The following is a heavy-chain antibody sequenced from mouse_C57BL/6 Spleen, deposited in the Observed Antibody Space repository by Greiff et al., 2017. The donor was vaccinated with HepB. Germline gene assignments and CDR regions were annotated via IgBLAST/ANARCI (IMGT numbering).Heavy chain of an antibody. CDR2: IDPSDSYT. Sequence: QVQLQQPGAELVKPGASVKLSCKASGYTFTSYWMQWVKQRPGQGLEWIGEIDPSDSYTNYTQKFKGKATLTVDTSSSTAYMQLSSLTSEDSAVYYCAVYYFDYWGQGTTLTVSS. CDR3: AVYYFDY. V-gene: IGHV1-50*01. J-gene: IGHJ2*01. CDR1: GYTFTSYW.